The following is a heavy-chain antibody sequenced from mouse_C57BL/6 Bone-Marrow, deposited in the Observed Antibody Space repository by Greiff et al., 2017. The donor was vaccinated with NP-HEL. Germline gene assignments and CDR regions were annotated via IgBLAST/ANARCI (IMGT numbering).Heavy chain of an antibody. CDR2: INPSSGYT. CDR1: GYTFTSYW. CDR3: APITTVVATDFDY. V-gene: IGHV1-7*01. D-gene: IGHD1-1*01. J-gene: IGHJ2*01. Sequence: VQLQQSGAELAKPGASVKLSCKASGYTFTSYWMHWVKQRPGQGLEWIGYINPSSGYTKYNQKFKDKATLTADKSSSTAYMQLSSLTYEDSAVYDCAPITTVVATDFDYWGQGTTLTVSS.